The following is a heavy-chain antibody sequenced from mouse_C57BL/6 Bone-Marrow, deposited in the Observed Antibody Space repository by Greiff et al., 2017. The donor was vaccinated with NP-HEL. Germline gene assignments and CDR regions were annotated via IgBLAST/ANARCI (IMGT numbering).Heavy chain of an antibody. Sequence: EVKLMESGPELVKPGASVKIPCKASGYTFTDYNMDWVKQSHGKSLEWIGDINPNNGCTIYNQKFKGKATLTVDKSSSTAYMELRSLTSEDTAVYYCATGSSYRWYFDVWGTGTTVTVSS. CDR2: INPNNGCT. D-gene: IGHD1-1*01. V-gene: IGHV1-18*01. J-gene: IGHJ1*03. CDR1: GYTFTDYN. CDR3: ATGSSYRWYFDV.